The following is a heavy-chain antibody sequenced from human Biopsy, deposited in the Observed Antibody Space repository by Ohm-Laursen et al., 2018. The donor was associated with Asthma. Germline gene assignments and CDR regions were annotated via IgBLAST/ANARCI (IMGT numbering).Heavy chain of an antibody. J-gene: IGHJ6*02. CDR1: GYTFNSAG. CDR2: ISVYNGNT. Sequence: ASVKVSCKTSGYTFNSAGITRVRQAPGQGLEWMGWISVYNGNTKVAQKLQDRVTMITDTSTSTAYMELRSLRSDDTAVYFCARAVDYSHYYGIDVWGQGTTVTVS. CDR3: ARAVDYSHYYGIDV. D-gene: IGHD3-10*01. V-gene: IGHV1-18*01.